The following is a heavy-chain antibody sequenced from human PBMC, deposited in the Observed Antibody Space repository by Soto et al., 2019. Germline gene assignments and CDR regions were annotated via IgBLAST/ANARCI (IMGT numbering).Heavy chain of an antibody. CDR3: ARDRRAVAGLYFDY. V-gene: IGHV1-69*13. CDR1: GYTFTSYG. D-gene: IGHD6-19*01. Sequence: SVKVSCKASGYTFTSYGISWVRQAPGQGLEWMGGIIPIFGTANYAQKFQGRVTITADESTSTAYMELSSLRSEDTAVYYCARDRRAVAGLYFDYWGQGTLVTVSS. J-gene: IGHJ4*02. CDR2: IIPIFGTA.